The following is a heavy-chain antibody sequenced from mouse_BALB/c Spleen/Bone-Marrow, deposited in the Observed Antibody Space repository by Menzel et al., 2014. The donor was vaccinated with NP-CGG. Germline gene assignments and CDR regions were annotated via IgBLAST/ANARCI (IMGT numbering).Heavy chain of an antibody. Sequence: QVQLQQSDAELVKPGASVKISCKASGYTFTDYAIHWVKQKPEQGLEWIGYISPGNGDIKYNEKFKGKATLTADKSSSTAYMQLNSLTSEDSAVYFCKSNNYGSSGGFAHWGQGTLVTVSA. CDR3: KSNNYGSSGGFAH. CDR2: ISPGNGDI. CDR1: GYTFTDYA. J-gene: IGHJ3*01. D-gene: IGHD1-1*01. V-gene: IGHV1S53*02.